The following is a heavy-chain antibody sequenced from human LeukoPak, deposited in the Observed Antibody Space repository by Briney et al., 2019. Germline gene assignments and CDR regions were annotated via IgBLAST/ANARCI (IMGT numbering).Heavy chain of an antibody. Sequence: TSETLSLTCAVYGGSFSVYYWSWIRQPPGKGLEWIGEINHSGSTNYNPSLKSRVTISVDTSKNQFSLKLSSVTAADTAVYYCARWRCSSTSCYENDAFDIWGQGTMITVSS. D-gene: IGHD2-2*01. CDR1: GGSFSVYY. V-gene: IGHV4-34*01. CDR2: INHSGST. J-gene: IGHJ3*02. CDR3: ARWRCSSTSCYENDAFDI.